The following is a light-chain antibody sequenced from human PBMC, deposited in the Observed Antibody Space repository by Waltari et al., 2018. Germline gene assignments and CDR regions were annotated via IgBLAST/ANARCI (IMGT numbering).Light chain of an antibody. V-gene: IGKV1-27*01. J-gene: IGKJ1*01. CDR1: QGISNY. Sequence: DIHMTQSPSSLSASVGDRVTITCRASQGISNYLAWYQQKPGKVPKLLIYAASTLHSGVPSRFSGSGSGTDFTLTISSLQPEDVAIYYCQKYNSAPPWTFGQGTKVEIK. CDR2: AAS. CDR3: QKYNSAPPWT.